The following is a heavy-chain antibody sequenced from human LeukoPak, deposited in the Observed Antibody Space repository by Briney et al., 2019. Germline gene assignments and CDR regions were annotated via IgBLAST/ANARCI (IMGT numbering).Heavy chain of an antibody. V-gene: IGHV3-30*04. CDR1: GFTFSNYA. D-gene: IGHD6-13*01. J-gene: IGHJ4*02. CDR3: ARRPYKGIAAAAIDY. CDR2: LSYDGSNK. Sequence: GRSLRLSCAASGFTFSNYAMHWVRQAPGKGLEWVAVLSYDGSNKYYADSVKGRFTISRDNSKNTLYLQMNSLRAEDTALYYCARRPYKGIAAAAIDYWGQGTLVTVSS.